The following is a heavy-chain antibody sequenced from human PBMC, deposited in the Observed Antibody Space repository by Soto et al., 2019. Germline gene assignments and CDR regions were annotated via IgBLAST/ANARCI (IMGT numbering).Heavy chain of an antibody. CDR3: ARGLSGSPYFDS. CDR1: GASISTQS. D-gene: IGHD1-26*01. CDR2: LYYSGTT. J-gene: IGHJ4*02. Sequence: SETLSLTCTVSGASISTQSWNWIRQAPGKGLEWIGYLYYSGTTNYNPSLKGRVTISADTSKNQVSLKLTSVTAADTAVYFCARGLSGSPYFDSWGKGILVTVSS. V-gene: IGHV4-59*11.